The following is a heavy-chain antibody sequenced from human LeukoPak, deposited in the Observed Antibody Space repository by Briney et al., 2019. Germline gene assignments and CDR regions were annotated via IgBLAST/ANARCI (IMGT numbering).Heavy chain of an antibody. J-gene: IGHJ4*02. CDR2: ISSSSSYI. V-gene: IGHV3-21*04. CDR1: GFTFSSYS. Sequence: AGGSLRLSCAASGFTFSSYSMHWVRQAPGKGLEWVSSISSSSSYIYYADSVKGRFTISRDNSKNTLYLQMNSLRAEDTAVYYCARILSSGGYFFDYWGQGTLVTVSS. CDR3: ARILSSGGYFFDY. D-gene: IGHD6-19*01.